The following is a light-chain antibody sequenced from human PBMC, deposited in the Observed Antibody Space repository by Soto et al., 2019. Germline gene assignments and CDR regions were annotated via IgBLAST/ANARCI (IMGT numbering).Light chain of an antibody. Sequence: EVVMTQSPASLSVSPGERATLSCRASESVSTNLAWYQQKPGQPPRLFIYAASTRATGVPARFSGSGSGTEFTLTISSLQSEDFAVYYCQQYDIATGFGGGTKVEIK. J-gene: IGKJ4*01. CDR2: AAS. V-gene: IGKV3-15*01. CDR1: ESVSTN. CDR3: QQYDIATG.